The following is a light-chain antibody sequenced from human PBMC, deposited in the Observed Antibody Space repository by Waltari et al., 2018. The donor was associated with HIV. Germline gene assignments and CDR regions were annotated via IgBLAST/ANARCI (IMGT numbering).Light chain of an antibody. CDR3: QSYDNSLNAVV. CDR1: SSNIGARQD. CDR2: GNT. J-gene: IGLJ2*01. Sequence: QSVLTHPPSVSGAPGQRVIISCTGSSSNIGARQDGHWYQQLPGAVPKVLIYGNTNRPAGVPDRCSGSKSGASASLAIAGLQTDDEADYYCQSYDNSLNAVVFGGGTRLTVL. V-gene: IGLV1-40*01.